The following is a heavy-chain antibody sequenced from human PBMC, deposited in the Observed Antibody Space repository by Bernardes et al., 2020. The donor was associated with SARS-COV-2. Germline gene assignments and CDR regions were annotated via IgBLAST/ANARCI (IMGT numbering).Heavy chain of an antibody. J-gene: IGHJ6*02. Sequence: SETLSLTCTVSGGSISSYYWSWIRQPPGKGLEWIWYIYNTGSTNYHPSLKSRVTISLDTSNNQFSLRLTSVIAADTAVYYCARGVQGVIITSPYYYGMDVWGQGTTVTVSS. CDR1: GGSISSYY. V-gene: IGHV4-59*01. CDR2: IYNTGST. CDR3: ARGVQGVIITSPYYYGMDV. D-gene: IGHD3-10*01.